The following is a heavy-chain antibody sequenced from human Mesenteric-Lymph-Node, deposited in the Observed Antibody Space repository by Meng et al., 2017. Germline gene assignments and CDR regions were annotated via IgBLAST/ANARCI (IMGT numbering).Heavy chain of an antibody. Sequence: GESLKISCAASGFTFSDSAIHWVRQTPGKGLEWVAALSDDGNERFYSDSVKGRFTISRDISKDTLYLQMNSLRAEDTAVYYCARESTYYYDSSGLYWGQGTLVTVSS. J-gene: IGHJ4*02. D-gene: IGHD3-22*01. CDR1: GFTFSDSA. CDR2: LSDDGNER. V-gene: IGHV3-30*04. CDR3: ARESTYYYDSSGLY.